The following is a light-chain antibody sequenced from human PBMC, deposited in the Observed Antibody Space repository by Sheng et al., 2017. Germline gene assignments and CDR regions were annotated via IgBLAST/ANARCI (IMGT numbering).Light chain of an antibody. CDR2: DTS. V-gene: IGKV3-11*01. Sequence: ETVLTQSPATLSLSPGERATLSCRASQSVGVFLAWYQQKPGQTPRLLIYDTSNRATGIPARFSGSGSRTDFTLTISSLEPEDSAVYYCQQRSTFGPGTKVEIK. CDR3: QQRST. CDR1: QSVGVF. J-gene: IGKJ3*01.